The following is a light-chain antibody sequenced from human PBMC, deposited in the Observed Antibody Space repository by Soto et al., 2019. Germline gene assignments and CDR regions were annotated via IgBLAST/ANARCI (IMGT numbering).Light chain of an antibody. CDR1: SGHSSYT. CDR3: QTWGTGIVL. V-gene: IGLV4-69*01. J-gene: IGLJ2*01. Sequence: QAVLTQSPSASASLGASVKLTCTLSSGHSSYTIAWHQQQPEKGPRFLMSLNSDGSHAQGDGIPDRFSGSSAGTERFLTIASLQSEDEADYYCQTWGTGIVLFGGGTKLTVL. CDR2: LNSDGSH.